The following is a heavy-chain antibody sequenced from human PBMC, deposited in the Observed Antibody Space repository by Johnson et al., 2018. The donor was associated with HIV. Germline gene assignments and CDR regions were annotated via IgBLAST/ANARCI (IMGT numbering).Heavy chain of an antibody. V-gene: IGHV3-7*03. J-gene: IGHJ3*02. Sequence: VQLVESGGGLVQPGGSLRLSCAASGFTVSSNYMSWVRQAPGKGLEWVANIKQDGGEKHYVDSVKGRFPISRDNSKNTLYLQMNSLKTEDTAVYYCSRHGGAPYSSSWYPLVGAFDIWGQGTMVTVSS. CDR1: GFTVSSNY. CDR3: SRHGGAPYSSSWYPLVGAFDI. CDR2: IKQDGGEK. D-gene: IGHD6-13*01.